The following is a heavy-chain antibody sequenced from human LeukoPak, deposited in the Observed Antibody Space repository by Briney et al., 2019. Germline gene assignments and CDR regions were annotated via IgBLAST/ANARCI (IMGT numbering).Heavy chain of an antibody. CDR1: GGSISSSSYY. CDR3: ARLKLAPVYSGSFDY. D-gene: IGHD1-26*01. V-gene: IGHV4-39*07. CDR2: IYYSGST. Sequence: SETLSLTCTVSGGSISSSSYYWGWIRQPPGKGLEWIGSIYYSGSTYYNPSLKSRVTISVDTSKNQFSLKLSSVTAADTAVYYCARLKLAPVYSGSFDYWGQGTLVTVSS. J-gene: IGHJ4*02.